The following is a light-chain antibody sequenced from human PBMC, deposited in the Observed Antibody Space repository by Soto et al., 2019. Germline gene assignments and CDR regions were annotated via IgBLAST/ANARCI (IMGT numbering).Light chain of an antibody. CDR2: EVS. J-gene: IGLJ3*02. CDR3: CSYARSPWV. V-gene: IGLV2-23*02. Sequence: QSALTQPASVSGSPGQSITISCTGTSSDVGSYNLVAWYQQHPGKAPKLMIYEVSKRPSGVSNRFSGSKSGNTASLTISGLQAEDEADYYCCSYARSPWVFGGGTKLTVL. CDR1: SSDVGSYNL.